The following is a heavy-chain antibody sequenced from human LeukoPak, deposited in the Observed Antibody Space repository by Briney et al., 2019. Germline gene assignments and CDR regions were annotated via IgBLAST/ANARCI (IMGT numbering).Heavy chain of an antibody. CDR2: SIPIFGTA. Sequence: VASVKVSCKASGGTFSSYAITWVRQAPGQGLEWMGRSIPIFGTANYAQKFQGRVTITTDESTSTAYMELSTLRSDDTAVYYCAREGPPGDSSSWFLEGYFDIWGQGTLVTVSS. D-gene: IGHD6-13*01. CDR1: GGTFSSYA. V-gene: IGHV1-69*05. CDR3: AREGPPGDSSSWFLEGYFDI. J-gene: IGHJ4*02.